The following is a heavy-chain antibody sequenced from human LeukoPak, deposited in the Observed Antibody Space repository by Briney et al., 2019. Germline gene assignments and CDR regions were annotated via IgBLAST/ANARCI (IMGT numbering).Heavy chain of an antibody. J-gene: IGHJ6*02. Sequence: SETLSLTCTVSGGSISSYYWSWIRQPPGKGLEWIGYIYYSGSTNYNPSLKSRVTISVDTSKNQFSLKLSSVTAADTAVYYCARVPCGGDCYTNYYYYGMDVWGQGTTVTVSS. CDR2: IYYSGST. V-gene: IGHV4-59*01. D-gene: IGHD2-21*02. CDR1: GGSISSYY. CDR3: ARVPCGGDCYTNYYYYGMDV.